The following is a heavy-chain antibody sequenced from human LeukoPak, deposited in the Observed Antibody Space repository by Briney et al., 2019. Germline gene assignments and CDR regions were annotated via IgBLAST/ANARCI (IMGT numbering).Heavy chain of an antibody. V-gene: IGHV3-48*03. Sequence: GGSLRLSCAASVFTFSSYEMNWVRQAPGKGLEWVSNISSSGSTIYYADSVKGRFTISRDNAKNSLYLQMNSLRAEDKAVYYCAELGITMIGGVWGKGTTVTISS. CDR2: ISSSGSTI. CDR3: AELGITMIGGV. D-gene: IGHD3-10*02. CDR1: VFTFSSYE. J-gene: IGHJ6*04.